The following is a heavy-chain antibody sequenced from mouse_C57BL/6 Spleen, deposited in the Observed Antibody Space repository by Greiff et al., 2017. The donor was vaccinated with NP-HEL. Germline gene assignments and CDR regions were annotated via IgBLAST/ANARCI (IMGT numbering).Heavy chain of an antibody. J-gene: IGHJ3*01. CDR3: ASNYYGHGGFAY. CDR2: ISSGSSTI. CDR1: GFTFSDYG. Sequence: EVQLVESGGGLVKPGGSLKLSCAASGFTFSDYGMHWVRQAPEKGLEWVAYISSGSSTIYYADTVKGRFTISRDNAKNTLFLQMTSLRSEDTAMYYWASNYYGHGGFAYWGQGTLVTVSA. V-gene: IGHV5-17*01. D-gene: IGHD1-2*01.